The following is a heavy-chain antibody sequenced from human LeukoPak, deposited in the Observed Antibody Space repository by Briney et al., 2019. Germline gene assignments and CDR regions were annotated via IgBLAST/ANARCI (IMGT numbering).Heavy chain of an antibody. J-gene: IGHJ5*02. D-gene: IGHD3-10*01. CDR3: AREGITMVRGEWFDP. Sequence: ASVKVSCKASGGTFSSYAISWVRQAPGQGLEWMGGIIPIFGTANYAQKFQGRVTITADESTSTAYMELSSLRSEDTAVYYCAREGITMVRGEWFDPWGRGTLVTVSS. V-gene: IGHV1-69*13. CDR1: GGTFSSYA. CDR2: IIPIFGTA.